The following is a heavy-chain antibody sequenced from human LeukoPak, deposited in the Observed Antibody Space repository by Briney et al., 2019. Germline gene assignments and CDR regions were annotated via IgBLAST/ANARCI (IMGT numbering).Heavy chain of an antibody. CDR1: RFTFSNAC. J-gene: IGHJ4*02. CDR3: TAYGSGSSSIY. CDR2: IKSKFNGGTT. V-gene: IGHV3-15*01. D-gene: IGHD2-2*01. Sequence: PGGSLRLSCAASRFTFSNACMSWIRQAPGKGLESVGRIKSKFNGGTTDYAAPVQGRFTISRDDSTNTLYLQMNSLKAEDIALYYCTAYGSGSSSIYWGQGTLVTVSS.